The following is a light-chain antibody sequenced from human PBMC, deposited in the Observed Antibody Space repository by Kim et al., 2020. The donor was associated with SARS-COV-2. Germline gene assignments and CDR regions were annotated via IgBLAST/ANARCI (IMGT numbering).Light chain of an antibody. V-gene: IGLV7-46*01. J-gene: IGLJ3*02. Sequence: GGTVTVTSGCSAGAVTSGRYPYWFQKKPSPDPRTVIYDTSNEHSWTPARFSGSLRGGRAALTLSGAQPEDEAKYYCLLSCSGARVFGGGTQLTVL. CDR1: AGAVTSGRY. CDR2: DTS. CDR3: LLSCSGARV.